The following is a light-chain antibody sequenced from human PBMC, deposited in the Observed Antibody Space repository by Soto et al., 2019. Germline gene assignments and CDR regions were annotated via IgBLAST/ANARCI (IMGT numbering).Light chain of an antibody. V-gene: IGKV3-15*01. CDR2: DAS. CDR3: HQYTNWLALT. J-gene: IGKJ4*01. CDR1: QTVSSN. Sequence: EIVMTQSPATLSVSPGERATLSCRASQTVSSNLAWYQQKPGQAPRLLIYDASTRATGIPVRFRGSGSGTQFTLTISSLQSEDSAVYYCHQYTNWLALTFGGGTK.